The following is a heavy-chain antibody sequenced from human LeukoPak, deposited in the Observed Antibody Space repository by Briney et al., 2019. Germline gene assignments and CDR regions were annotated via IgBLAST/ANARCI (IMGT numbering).Heavy chain of an antibody. V-gene: IGHV3-23*01. CDR2: ISGSGGST. CDR1: GFTFSSYA. D-gene: IGHD6-19*01. Sequence: GGSLRLSCAASGFTFSSYAMSWVRQAPGKGLEWVPAISGSGGSTYYADSVKGRFTISRDNSKNTLYLQMNSLRAEDTAVYYCAKVGSSGWNYYYYGMDVWGKGTTVTVSS. CDR3: AKVGSSGWNYYYYGMDV. J-gene: IGHJ6*04.